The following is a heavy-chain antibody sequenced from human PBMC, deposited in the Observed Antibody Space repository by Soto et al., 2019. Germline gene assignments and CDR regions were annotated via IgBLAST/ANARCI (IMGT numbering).Heavy chain of an antibody. J-gene: IGHJ3*02. D-gene: IGHD3-16*02. CDR3: ARGADYDYIWGSYRYLAFDI. V-gene: IGHV1-3*01. CDR2: INAGNGNT. Sequence: ASVKVSCKASGYTFTSYAMHWVRQAPGQRLEWMGWINAGNGNTKYSQKFQGRVTITRDTSASTAYMELSSLRSEDTAVYYCARGADYDYIWGSYRYLAFDIWGQGTMVTVSS. CDR1: GYTFTSYA.